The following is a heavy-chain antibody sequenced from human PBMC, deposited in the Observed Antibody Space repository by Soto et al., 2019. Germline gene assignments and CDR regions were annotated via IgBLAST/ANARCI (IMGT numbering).Heavy chain of an antibody. CDR1: GGTFSSYA. J-gene: IGHJ6*02. V-gene: IGHV1-69*13. CDR2: IIPIFGTA. D-gene: IGHD4-4*01. Sequence: ASVKVSCKASGGTFSSYAISWVRQAPGQGLEWMGGIIPIFGTANYAQKFQGRVRITADESTGKAYMELSSLRSEDTAVYYCARGWITVTTTKYYYYGMDVWGQGTTVTVSS. CDR3: ARGWITVTTTKYYYYGMDV.